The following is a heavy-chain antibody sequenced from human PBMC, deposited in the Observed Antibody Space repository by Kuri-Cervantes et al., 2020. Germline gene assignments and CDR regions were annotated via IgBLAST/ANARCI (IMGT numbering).Heavy chain of an antibody. V-gene: IGHV3-21*03. J-gene: IGHJ6*03. CDR1: GFTFSSYT. Sequence: GESLKISCVASGFTFSSYTMNWVRQAPGKGLEWVSSISSSSSYIYYADSVKGRFTISRDNAKNSLYLQMNSLRAEDTAVYYCARAANCGGDCYYNYYYYYMDVWGKGTTVTVSS. CDR3: ARAANCGGDCYYNYYYYYMDV. D-gene: IGHD2-21*02. CDR2: ISSSSSYI.